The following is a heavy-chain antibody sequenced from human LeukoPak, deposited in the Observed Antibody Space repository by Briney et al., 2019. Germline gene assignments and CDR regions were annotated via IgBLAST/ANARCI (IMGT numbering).Heavy chain of an antibody. CDR1: GYTFTSYD. V-gene: IGHV1-8*01. CDR2: MNPNSGNT. Sequence: GASVKVSCKASGYTFTSYDINWVRQATGQGLEWMGWMNPNSGNTGYAQKFQGRVTMTRNASISTAYMELSSLRSEDTAVYYCARSPPTQGVYYYYGMDVWGQGTTVTVSS. CDR3: ARSPPTQGVYYYYGMDV. J-gene: IGHJ6*02.